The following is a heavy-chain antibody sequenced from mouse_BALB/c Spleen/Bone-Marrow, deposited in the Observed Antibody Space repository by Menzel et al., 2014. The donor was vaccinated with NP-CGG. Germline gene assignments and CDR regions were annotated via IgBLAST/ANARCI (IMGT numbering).Heavy chain of an antibody. D-gene: IGHD2-4*01. Sequence: EVKLQESGAELVKPGASVKLSCTASGFNIKDTYMHWVKQRPEQGLEWIGRIDPANGNTKYDPKFQGKATITADTSSNTAYLQLSSLTSEDTAVYYCATMITDWSFDVWGAGTPVTVSS. J-gene: IGHJ1*01. CDR3: ATMITDWSFDV. CDR2: IDPANGNT. CDR1: GFNIKDTY. V-gene: IGHV14-3*02.